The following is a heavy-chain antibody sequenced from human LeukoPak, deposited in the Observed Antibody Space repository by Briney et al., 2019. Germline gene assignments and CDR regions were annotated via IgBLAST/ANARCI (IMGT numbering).Heavy chain of an antibody. Sequence: ASVKVSCKASGYTFIGYGISWVRQAPGQGLEWMGWISADNGNANNAQKLQGRVTMTTDTSTSTAYMELRGLRSDDTAVYYCAGDLGAYSSSSGLDYWGQGTLVTVSS. CDR3: AGDLGAYSSSSGLDY. CDR2: ISADNGNA. V-gene: IGHV1-18*01. J-gene: IGHJ4*02. D-gene: IGHD6-6*01. CDR1: GYTFIGYG.